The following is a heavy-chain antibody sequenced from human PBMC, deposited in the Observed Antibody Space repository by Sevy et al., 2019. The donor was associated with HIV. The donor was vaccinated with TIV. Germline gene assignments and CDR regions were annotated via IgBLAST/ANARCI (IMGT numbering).Heavy chain of an antibody. CDR3: ARESRGPYYYYGMDV. V-gene: IGHV4-61*02. J-gene: IGHJ6*02. CDR2: IYISGST. Sequence: SETLSLTCTVSGGSISSGSYYWSWIRQPAGKGLEWIGRIYISGSTNYNPSLKSRVTMSVDTSKNQFSLKLSSVTAADTAVYYCARESRGPYYYYGMDVWGQGTTVTVSS. CDR1: GGSISSGSYY. D-gene: IGHD5-12*01.